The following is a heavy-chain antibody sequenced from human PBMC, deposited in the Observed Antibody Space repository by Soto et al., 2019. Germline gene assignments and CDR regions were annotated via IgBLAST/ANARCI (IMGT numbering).Heavy chain of an antibody. CDR3: VRFGVAAARPGDC. V-gene: IGHV3-48*03. CDR1: EFTFSSYE. CDR2: ISSSGTTI. J-gene: IGHJ4*02. Sequence: PGGSLRLSCVASEFTFSSYEMNWVRQAPGKGLEWVSYISSSGTTIYYTDSVKGRFTISRDNAKKSLYLQMNSLRGEDTAVYYCVRFGVAAARPGDCWGQGTLVAISS. D-gene: IGHD6-6*01.